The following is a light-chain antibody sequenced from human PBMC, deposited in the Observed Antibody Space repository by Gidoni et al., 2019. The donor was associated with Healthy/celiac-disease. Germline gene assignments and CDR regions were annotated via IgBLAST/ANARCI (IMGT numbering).Light chain of an antibody. J-gene: IGKJ5*01. CDR2: AAS. CDR3: QQSYSTPST. V-gene: IGKV1-39*01. Sequence: DIQMTQSPSSLSASVGDRVTITCRASQSISSYLNWYQQKPGKAPKLLIYAASSLQSGAPSRFSGSGSGTDFTLTISSLQPEDFATYYCQQSYSTPSTFGQGTRLEIK. CDR1: QSISSY.